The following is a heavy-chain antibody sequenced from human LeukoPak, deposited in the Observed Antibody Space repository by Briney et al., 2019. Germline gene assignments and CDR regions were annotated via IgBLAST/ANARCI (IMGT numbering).Heavy chain of an antibody. J-gene: IGHJ4*02. V-gene: IGHV3-11*01. CDR1: GFTFSNYY. Sequence: PGGSLRLSCAASGFTFSNYYMSWIRQAPGKGLEWISYISSSATNIQYADSVKGRFTISRDNAKNSLYLQMNSLRAEDTAVYYCARAIYGDYGYWGQGTLVTVSS. D-gene: IGHD4-17*01. CDR3: ARAIYGDYGY. CDR2: ISSSATNI.